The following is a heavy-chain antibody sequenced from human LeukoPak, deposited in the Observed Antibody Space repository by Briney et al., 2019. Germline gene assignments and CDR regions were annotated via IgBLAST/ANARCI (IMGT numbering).Heavy chain of an antibody. Sequence: PGGSLRLSCAASGFIFSSYSMNWVRQAPGKVLEWVSFISTSSSYIYYADSVKGRFTISRDNAKNSLYLQMNSLRAEDTAVYYCARASSSWYYFDYWGQGTLVTVSS. CDR1: GFIFSSYS. J-gene: IGHJ4*02. V-gene: IGHV3-21*01. CDR3: ARASSSWYYFDY. D-gene: IGHD6-13*01. CDR2: ISTSSSYI.